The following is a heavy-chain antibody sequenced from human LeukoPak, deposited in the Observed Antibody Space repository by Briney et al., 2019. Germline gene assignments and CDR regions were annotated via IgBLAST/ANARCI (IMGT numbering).Heavy chain of an antibody. CDR3: ARLSFEYSSSVAFDY. J-gene: IGHJ4*02. D-gene: IGHD6-6*01. CDR2: ISSSSSTI. CDR1: GFTFSSYS. V-gene: IGHV3-48*01. Sequence: GGSLRLSCAASGFTFSSYSMNWVRQAPGKGLEWVSYISSSSSTIYYADSVKGRFTISRDNAKNSLYLQMNSLRAEDTAVYYCARLSFEYSSSVAFDYWAREPWSPSPQ.